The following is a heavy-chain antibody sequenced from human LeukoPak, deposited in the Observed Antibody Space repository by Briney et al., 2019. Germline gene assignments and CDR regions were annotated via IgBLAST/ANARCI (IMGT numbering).Heavy chain of an antibody. CDR3: ARDRTDYDFWSGYYTLSYFDY. CDR1: GFTFSSYS. CDR2: ISSSSSYI. D-gene: IGHD3-3*01. Sequence: GGSLRLSCAASGFTFSSYSVNWVRQAPGKGLEWVSSISSSSSYIYYADSVKGRFTISRDNAKNSLYLQMNSLRAEDTAVYYCARDRTDYDFWSGYYTLSYFDYWGQGTLVTVSS. V-gene: IGHV3-21*01. J-gene: IGHJ4*02.